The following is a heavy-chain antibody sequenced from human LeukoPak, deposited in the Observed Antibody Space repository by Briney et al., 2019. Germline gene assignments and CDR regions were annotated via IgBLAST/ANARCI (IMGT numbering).Heavy chain of an antibody. Sequence: PSETLSLTCTVSGGSISSYYWSWIRQPAGKGLEWIGRIYTSGSTNYNPSLKSRVTMSVDTSKNQFSLKLSSVTAADTAVYYCAGLRDYYDSSGYQFDYWGQGTLVTVSS. CDR1: GGSISSYY. J-gene: IGHJ4*02. V-gene: IGHV4-4*07. CDR3: AGLRDYYDSSGYQFDY. CDR2: IYTSGST. D-gene: IGHD3-22*01.